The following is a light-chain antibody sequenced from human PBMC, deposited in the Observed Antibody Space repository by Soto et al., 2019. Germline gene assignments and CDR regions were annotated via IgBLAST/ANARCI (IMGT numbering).Light chain of an antibody. CDR2: GAS. Sequence: ETVLTQSPGTLSLSPGDRATLSCRASQSVSSSYLAWYQQKPGQSPRLLIYGASRRATGIPDRFSGSGSGTDFTLTISRLEPQDFAVYSCQQYGSSPRTFGQGTKVDIK. CDR1: QSVSSSY. J-gene: IGKJ1*01. V-gene: IGKV3-20*01. CDR3: QQYGSSPRT.